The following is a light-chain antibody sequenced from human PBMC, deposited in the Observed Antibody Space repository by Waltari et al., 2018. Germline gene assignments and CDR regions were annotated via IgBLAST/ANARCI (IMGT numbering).Light chain of an antibody. CDR1: SSDVGGYNY. Sequence: QSALTQPPSASGSRGQSVTISCTGTSSDVGGYNYVSWYQHHPGEAPKLMIFEVNKPPAGVLDRFSGSKSANPASLTVSWLQAEEDADYYCSSYAGSINLVFEAGTKVTVL. J-gene: IGLJ1*01. CDR2: EVN. V-gene: IGLV2-8*01. CDR3: SSYAGSINLV.